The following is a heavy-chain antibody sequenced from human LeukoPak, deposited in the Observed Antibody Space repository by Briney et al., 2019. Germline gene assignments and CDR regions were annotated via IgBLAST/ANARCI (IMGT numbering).Heavy chain of an antibody. Sequence: GGSLRLSCAASGFTFNSYSMHWVRQAPGKGLEWVTAISDDETYKFYADSVKGRFTISRDNSKNTLYLQMNSLRAEDTAVYYCARHPCYYGSGESRGFDYWGQGTLVTVSS. V-gene: IGHV3-30-3*01. J-gene: IGHJ4*02. CDR1: GFTFNSYS. CDR3: ARHPCYYGSGESRGFDY. D-gene: IGHD3-10*01. CDR2: ISDDETYK.